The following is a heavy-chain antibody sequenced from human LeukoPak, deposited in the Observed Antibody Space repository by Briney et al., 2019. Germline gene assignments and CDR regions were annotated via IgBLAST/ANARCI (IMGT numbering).Heavy chain of an antibody. CDR1: AVSISSSNSY. CDR3: ARFSRSWYAIDY. Sequence: SETLSLTCTVSAVSISSSNSYWGWIRQPPGKGLEWIGSIYYSGSTYYNPSLKSRVTISVDTSKNQFSLKLSSVTAADTAVYYCARFSRSWYAIDYWGQGTLVSVSS. V-gene: IGHV4-39*07. CDR2: IYYSGST. D-gene: IGHD6-13*01. J-gene: IGHJ4*02.